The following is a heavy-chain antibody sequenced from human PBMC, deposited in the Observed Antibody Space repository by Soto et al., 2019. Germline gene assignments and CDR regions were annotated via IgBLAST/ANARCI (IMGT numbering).Heavy chain of an antibody. Sequence: QVQLQESGPGLVKPSETLSLICTVSGDSISNFYWSWIRQPTGKGLESLGRIPARGTTNYNPSLLSRVAMSLDTSKNQFSLRLTSLSAADTAVYFCARGMGRYFELWGRGTLVTVFS. CDR3: ARGMGRYFEL. D-gene: IGHD2-8*01. CDR2: IPARGTT. CDR1: GDSISNFY. J-gene: IGHJ2*01. V-gene: IGHV4-4*07.